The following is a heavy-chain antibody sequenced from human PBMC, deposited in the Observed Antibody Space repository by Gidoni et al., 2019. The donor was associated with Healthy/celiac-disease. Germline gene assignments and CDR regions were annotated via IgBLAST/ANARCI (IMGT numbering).Heavy chain of an antibody. CDR3: TTGEIVVVPGNYGMDV. D-gene: IGHD2-2*01. J-gene: IGHJ6*02. V-gene: IGHV3-15*01. CDR2: IKSKTDGGTT. Sequence: EVQLVESGGGLVKPGGSLSLSCASSGFPFSNAWMSWVRQAPGKGLEWVGSIKSKTDGGTTDYAAHVKGRFTISRDDSKNTLYLQMNSLKTEDTAVYYCTTGEIVVVPGNYGMDVWGQGTTVTVSS. CDR1: GFPFSNAW.